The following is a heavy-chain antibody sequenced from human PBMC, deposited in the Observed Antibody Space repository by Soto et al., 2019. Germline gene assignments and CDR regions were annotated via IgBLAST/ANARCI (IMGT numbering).Heavy chain of an antibody. J-gene: IGHJ5*02. D-gene: IGHD2-15*01. Sequence: EVQLVESGGGLVKPGGSLRLSCAASGFSFSSYSMNWVRQAQGKGLEWVSSISSSTSYINYADSVKGRFTISRDNAKKSLYLHMNSLRAEDTAVYYCARGYTGYCSGGTCYWFDPWGQGTLVTVSS. V-gene: IGHV3-21*01. CDR1: GFSFSSYS. CDR2: ISSSTSYI. CDR3: ARGYTGYCSGGTCYWFDP.